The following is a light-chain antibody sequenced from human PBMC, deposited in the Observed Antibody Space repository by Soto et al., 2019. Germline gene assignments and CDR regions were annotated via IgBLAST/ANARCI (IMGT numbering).Light chain of an antibody. V-gene: IGKV3-15*01. CDR3: QPYDHWTPPT. CDR2: GTS. Sequence: EIGMTQAQATLAPSPGERATLSCRASQSVSSNLAWYQQKPGQAPRLLIYGTSTRATGVPARFSGSGSGTEFTLTISTLQSEDFAVYYCQPYDHWTPPTFGGGTQVYIK. J-gene: IGKJ4*01. CDR1: QSVSSN.